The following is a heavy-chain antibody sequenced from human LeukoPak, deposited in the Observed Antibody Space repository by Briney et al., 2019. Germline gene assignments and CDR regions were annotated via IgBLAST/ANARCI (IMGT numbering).Heavy chain of an antibody. Sequence: GGSLRLSCAVSGFTFNNYAMSWVRQSPGKGLEWVSTIVGSGGDSFYADSVKGRFTISRDNSKNTLYLHMNSLTAEDTAMYYCAKVIRGLYSSASFDCWGQGALAIVSS. CDR3: AKVIRGLYSSASFDC. V-gene: IGHV3-23*01. CDR1: GFTFNNYA. D-gene: IGHD2-21*01. CDR2: IVGSGGDS. J-gene: IGHJ4*02.